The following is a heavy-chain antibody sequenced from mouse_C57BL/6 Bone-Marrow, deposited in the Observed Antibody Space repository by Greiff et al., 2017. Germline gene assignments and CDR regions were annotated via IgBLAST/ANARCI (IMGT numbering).Heavy chain of an antibody. Sequence: VQLLQSGAELVRPGASVKLSCTASGFNIKDDYMHWVKQRPEQGLEWIGWIDPENGDTEYASKFQGKATITADTSSNTAYLQLRSLTSEDTAVYYCTTRFYYYGSSYGSMDYWGQGTSVTVAS. V-gene: IGHV14-4*01. CDR3: TTRFYYYGSSYGSMDY. CDR2: IDPENGDT. D-gene: IGHD1-1*01. CDR1: GFNIKDDY. J-gene: IGHJ4*01.